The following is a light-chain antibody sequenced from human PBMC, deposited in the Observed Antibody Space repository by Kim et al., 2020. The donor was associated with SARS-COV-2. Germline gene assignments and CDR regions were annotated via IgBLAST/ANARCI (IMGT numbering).Light chain of an antibody. CDR2: GKN. CDR1: SLRSYY. Sequence: ALGQTVRITCQGDSLRSYYARWYQQKPGQAPVLVIYGKNNRPSGIPDRFSGSSSGNTASLTITGAPAEDEADYYCNSRDSSGNHLVFGTGTKVTVL. J-gene: IGLJ1*01. CDR3: NSRDSSGNHLV. V-gene: IGLV3-19*01.